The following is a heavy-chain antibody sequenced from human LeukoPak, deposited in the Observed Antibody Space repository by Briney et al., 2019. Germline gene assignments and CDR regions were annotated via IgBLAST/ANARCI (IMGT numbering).Heavy chain of an antibody. Sequence: GGSLRLSCAASGFTFSSYSMNWVRQAPGKGLEWVSSISSSSSYIYYADSVKGRFTISRDNAKNSLYLQMNSLRAEDTAVYYCAREFRGDYGDYASYFDHWGQGTLVTVSS. CDR1: GFTFSSYS. V-gene: IGHV3-21*01. J-gene: IGHJ4*02. CDR3: AREFRGDYGDYASYFDH. CDR2: ISSSSSYI. D-gene: IGHD4-17*01.